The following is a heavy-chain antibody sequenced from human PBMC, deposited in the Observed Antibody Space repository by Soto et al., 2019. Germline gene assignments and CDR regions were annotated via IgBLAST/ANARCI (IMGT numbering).Heavy chain of an antibody. D-gene: IGHD2-21*02. V-gene: IGHV3-48*02. CDR2: INTSGRTT. Sequence: EVQLVESGGGLVQPGGSLRLSCAASGFTFSNYAMNWVRRAPGKGLQWVSYINTSGRTTHYADSVKGRFTISRDNARNSLYLKMNSLRDEDTAIYYCARDLGDPDKDYWGQGTLVTVSS. CDR1: GFTFSNYA. CDR3: ARDLGDPDKDY. J-gene: IGHJ4*02.